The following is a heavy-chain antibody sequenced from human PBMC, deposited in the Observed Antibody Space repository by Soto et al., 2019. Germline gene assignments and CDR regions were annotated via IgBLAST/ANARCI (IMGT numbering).Heavy chain of an antibody. D-gene: IGHD2-2*01. CDR3: ARRYCITTSCSLDY. CDR2: ISYSGNT. Sequence: SETLSLTCTVSGGSISSNYWSWIRQPPGQGLEWIGYISYSGNTNYNPSLKSRVTISVDTSKNHFSLKLSSVTAADTAVYFCARRYCITTSCSLDYWGQGTPVTVSS. V-gene: IGHV4-59*01. J-gene: IGHJ4*02. CDR1: GGSISSNY.